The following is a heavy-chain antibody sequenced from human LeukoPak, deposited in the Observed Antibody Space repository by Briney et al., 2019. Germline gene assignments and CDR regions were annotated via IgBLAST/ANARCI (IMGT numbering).Heavy chain of an antibody. Sequence: KAGESLKISCQGSGYSFTDYWVGWVRQMPGKGLEWMGLIYVGDSDIRYSPSFQGQVTISADKSISTTYLQWSSLKASDTAMYYCARRRCGGGSCYEGSFDLWGQGTLVTVSS. D-gene: IGHD2-15*01. V-gene: IGHV5-51*01. CDR1: GYSFTDYW. CDR2: IYVGDSDI. CDR3: ARRRCGGGSCYEGSFDL. J-gene: IGHJ5*02.